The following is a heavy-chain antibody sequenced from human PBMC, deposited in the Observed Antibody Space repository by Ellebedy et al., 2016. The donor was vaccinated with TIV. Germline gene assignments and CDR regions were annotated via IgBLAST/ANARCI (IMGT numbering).Heavy chain of an antibody. J-gene: IGHJ4*02. CDR3: ASPNWRY. Sequence: GESLKISXETSGITSSSYWMDWARQAPGKGLVWVSRIKNDGSSTSYADSVKGRFTISRDNAKNTLYLQMNSLRAEDTAVYYCASPNWRYWGQGILVTVSS. V-gene: IGHV3-74*01. D-gene: IGHD1-1*01. CDR1: GITSSSYW. CDR2: IKNDGSST.